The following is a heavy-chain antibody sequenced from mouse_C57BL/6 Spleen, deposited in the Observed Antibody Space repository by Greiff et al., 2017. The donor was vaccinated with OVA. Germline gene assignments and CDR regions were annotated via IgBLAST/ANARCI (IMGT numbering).Heavy chain of an antibody. V-gene: IGHV1-61*01. J-gene: IGHJ1*03. D-gene: IGHD1-1*01. Sequence: VQLQQPGAELVRPGSPVKLSCKASGYTFTSYWMDWVKQRPGQGLEWIGNIYPSDSETHYNQKFKDKATLTVDKSSSTAYMQLSSLTSEDSAVYYCARFLLHGKYFDVWGTGTTVTVSS. CDR1: GYTFTSYW. CDR2: IYPSDSET. CDR3: ARFLLHGKYFDV.